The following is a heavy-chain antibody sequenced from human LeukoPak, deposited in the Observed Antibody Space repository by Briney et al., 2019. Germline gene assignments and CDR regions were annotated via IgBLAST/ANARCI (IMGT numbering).Heavy chain of an antibody. J-gene: IGHJ4*02. CDR1: GFTFSNYA. Sequence: PGESLRLYCAASGFTFSNYAMSWVRQAPGKGLEWVSAISGSGGNTYYADSVKGRFTISRDNYLQMNSLRAEDTAVYYCAKGPQVDFDYWGQGTLVTVSS. CDR2: ISGSGGNT. CDR3: AKGPQVDFDY. V-gene: IGHV3-23*01.